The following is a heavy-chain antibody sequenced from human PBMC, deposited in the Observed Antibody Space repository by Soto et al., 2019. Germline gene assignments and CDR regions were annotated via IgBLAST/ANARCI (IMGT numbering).Heavy chain of an antibody. CDR2: ISSSSSTI. CDR1: GFTFSSYS. V-gene: IGHV3-48*02. D-gene: IGHD2-15*01. Sequence: VGSLRLSCAASGFTFSSYSMNWVRQAPGKGLEWVSYISSSSSTIYYADSVKGRFTISRDNAKNSLYLQMNSLRDEDTAVYYCARDPPYCSGGSCYSARYWGQGTLVTVSS. CDR3: ARDPPYCSGGSCYSARY. J-gene: IGHJ4*02.